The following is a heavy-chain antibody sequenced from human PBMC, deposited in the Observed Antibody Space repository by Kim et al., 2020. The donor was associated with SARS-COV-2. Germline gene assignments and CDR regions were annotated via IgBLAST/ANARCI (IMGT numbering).Heavy chain of an antibody. Sequence: GGSLRLSCAASGFTFSSYAMHWVRQAPGKGLEWVAVISYDGSNKYYADSVKGRFTISRDNSKNTLYLQMNSLRAEDTAVYYCASSIPSGYDFDYWGQGT. J-gene: IGHJ4*02. CDR1: GFTFSSYA. CDR2: ISYDGSNK. CDR3: ASSIPSGYDFDY. D-gene: IGHD5-12*01. V-gene: IGHV3-30*04.